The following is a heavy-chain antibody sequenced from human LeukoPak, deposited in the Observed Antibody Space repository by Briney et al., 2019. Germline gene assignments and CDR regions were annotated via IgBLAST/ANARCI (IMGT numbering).Heavy chain of an antibody. CDR1: GFAFSTYW. CDR2: INQDGSEK. V-gene: IGHV3-7*01. D-gene: IGHD6-13*01. J-gene: IGHJ4*02. Sequence: PGGSLRLSCAASGFAFSTYWMSWVRQAPGKGLEWVANINQDGSEKYYVDSVKGRFTISRDNAKNSLHLQMSSLRAEDTAVYYCARDRGAAGTGPFDYWGQGTLVTVSS. CDR3: ARDRGAAGTGPFDY.